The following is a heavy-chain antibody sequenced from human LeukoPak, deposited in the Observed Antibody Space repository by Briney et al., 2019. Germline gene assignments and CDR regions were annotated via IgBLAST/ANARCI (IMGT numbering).Heavy chain of an antibody. V-gene: IGHV3-23*01. CDR2: ISGSGGST. Sequence: PGGSLRLSCAASGFTFSSYAMSWVRQAPGKGLEWVSAISGSGGSTYYADSVKGRFTISRDNSKNTLYLQMNSLRAEDTAVYYCAKLGRISSSWYYFDYWGQGTLVTVSS. D-gene: IGHD6-13*01. CDR3: AKLGRISSSWYYFDY. CDR1: GFTFSSYA. J-gene: IGHJ4*02.